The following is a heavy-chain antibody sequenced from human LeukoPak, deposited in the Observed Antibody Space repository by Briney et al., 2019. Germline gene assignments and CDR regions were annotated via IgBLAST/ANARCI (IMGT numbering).Heavy chain of an antibody. CDR2: INPNSGGT. V-gene: IGHV1-2*02. Sequence: ASVKVSCKASGYTFTGYYMHWVRQAPGQGLEWMGWINPNSGGTNYAQKFQGRVTTTRDTSISTAYMELSRLRSDDTAVYYCARVDGYIAVAGTGDYWGQGTLVTVSS. J-gene: IGHJ4*02. CDR3: ARVDGYIAVAGTGDY. D-gene: IGHD6-19*01. CDR1: GYTFTGYY.